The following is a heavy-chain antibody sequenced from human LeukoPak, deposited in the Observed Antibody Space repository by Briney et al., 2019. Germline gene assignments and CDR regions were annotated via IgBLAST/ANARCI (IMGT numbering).Heavy chain of an antibody. CDR2: INTNTGNP. CDR3: ARDSPGGYSYGIPRGYMDV. D-gene: IGHD5-18*01. J-gene: IGHJ6*03. Sequence: ASVKVSCKASGYTFTSYGTSWVRQAPGQGLEWMGWINTNTGNPTYAQGFTGRFVFSLDTSVSTAYLQISSLKAEDTAVYYCARDSPGGYSYGIPRGYMDVWGKGTTVTVSS. CDR1: GYTFTSYG. V-gene: IGHV7-4-1*02.